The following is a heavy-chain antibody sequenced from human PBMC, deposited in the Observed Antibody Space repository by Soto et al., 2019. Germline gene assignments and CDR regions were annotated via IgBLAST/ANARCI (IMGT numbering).Heavy chain of an antibody. D-gene: IGHD2-15*01. CDR2: ISSSSSYI. CDR1: GFTFGSYS. Sequence: GGSLRLSCAASGFTFGSYSMNWVRQAPGKGLEWVSSISSSSSYIYYADSVKGRFTISRDNAKNSLYLQMNSLRAEDTAVYYCARDRLTDIVVVVGDYYYGMDVWGQGTTVTVYS. CDR3: ARDRLTDIVVVVGDYYYGMDV. V-gene: IGHV3-21*01. J-gene: IGHJ6*02.